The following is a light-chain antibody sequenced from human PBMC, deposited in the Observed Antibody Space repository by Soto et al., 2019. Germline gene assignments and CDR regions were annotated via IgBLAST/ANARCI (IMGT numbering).Light chain of an antibody. V-gene: IGLV2-14*01. Sequence: QSALTQPASVSGSPGQSITISCTGTSSDVGGYNYVSWYQQHPGKAPKLMIYEVSKRPSGVSNRFSGSKSGNTASLTISGLQAEDEADYYCSSYTSSSIVVFGGGTKVTVL. CDR2: EVS. J-gene: IGLJ2*01. CDR1: SSDVGGYNY. CDR3: SSYTSSSIVV.